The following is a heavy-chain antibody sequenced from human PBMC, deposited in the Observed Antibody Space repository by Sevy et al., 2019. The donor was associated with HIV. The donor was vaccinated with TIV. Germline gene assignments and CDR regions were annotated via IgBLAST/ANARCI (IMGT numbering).Heavy chain of an antibody. Sequence: GALRLSCAVSGLIVSSNYMSWVRQTPGKGPEWVSVIYSGGGTHYADSVKGRFTISRDNSKNTLYLQMNSLRAEDTAVYYCASGALGATKGTYYFHHWGQGTLVTVSS. CDR1: GLIVSSNY. J-gene: IGHJ4*02. V-gene: IGHV3-53*01. CDR3: ASGALGATKGTYYFHH. CDR2: IYSGGGT. D-gene: IGHD1-26*01.